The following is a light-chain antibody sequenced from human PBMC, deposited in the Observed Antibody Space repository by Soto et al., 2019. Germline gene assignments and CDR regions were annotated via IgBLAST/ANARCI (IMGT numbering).Light chain of an antibody. CDR2: SNN. CDR3: ASWDDRLGAVI. CDR1: CSNIGGTNY. J-gene: IGLJ2*01. V-gene: IGLV1-47*02. Sequence: QSVLTQPPSASGTPGQRVFISCSGSCSNIGGTNYAYWYQQLPGAAPKLLMHSNNLRPSGVPERISGSKSGTSASLAISGLRSEDEAVYYCASWDDRLGAVIFGGGTKLTVL.